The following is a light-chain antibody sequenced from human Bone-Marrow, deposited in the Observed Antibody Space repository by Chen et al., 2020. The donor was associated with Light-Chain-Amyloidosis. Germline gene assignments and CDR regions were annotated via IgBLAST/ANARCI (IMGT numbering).Light chain of an antibody. CDR1: QSVSSGF. Sequence: EIVSTQSPGSLSFSPGDRATLSCRASQSVSSGFLAWDQQIPGQAPSLLIHSASSRATGTPDRFRGSGYGTDFILSITRLEPEDFAVYNCQQYGSSPYTVGQGTKLEMK. V-gene: IGKV3-20*01. J-gene: IGKJ2*01. CDR2: SAS. CDR3: QQYGSSPYT.